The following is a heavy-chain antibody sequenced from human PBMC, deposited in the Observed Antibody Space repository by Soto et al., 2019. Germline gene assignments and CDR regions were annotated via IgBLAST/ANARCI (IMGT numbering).Heavy chain of an antibody. D-gene: IGHD2-8*01. CDR3: AKDLSPFVLVAPNYYAMDV. CDR1: GFTFSSYA. J-gene: IGHJ6*02. Sequence: EVQLLESGGGLVQPGGSLRLSCAASGFTFSSYAMSWVRQAPGKGLEWVSAIGGSGSSTFYVDSVKGRLTISRDNSKNTLYLQMNSLRAEDTAVCYCAKDLSPFVLVAPNYYAMDVWGQGTTVTVSS. CDR2: IGGSGSST. V-gene: IGHV3-23*01.